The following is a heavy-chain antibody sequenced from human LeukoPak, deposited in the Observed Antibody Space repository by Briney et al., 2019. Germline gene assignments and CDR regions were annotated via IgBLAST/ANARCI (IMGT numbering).Heavy chain of an antibody. Sequence: GASVKVSCKASGYTFTGYYMHWVRQAPGQGLEWMGWINRNSGGTNYAQKFQGRVTMTRDTSISTAYMELSRLRSDDTAVYYCAREYSSSSAGFDYWGQGTLVTVSS. J-gene: IGHJ4*02. CDR2: INRNSGGT. CDR1: GYTFTGYY. V-gene: IGHV1-2*02. CDR3: AREYSSSSAGFDY. D-gene: IGHD6-6*01.